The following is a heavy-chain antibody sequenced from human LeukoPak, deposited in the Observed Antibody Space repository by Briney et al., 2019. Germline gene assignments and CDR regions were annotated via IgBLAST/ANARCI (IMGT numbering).Heavy chain of an antibody. CDR1: GFTFSDYY. CDR3: ARAPGVFGEYFQQ. CDR2: ISVSGSTI. Sequence: GGTLRLSCAASGFTFSDYYMSWVRQAPGKGLEWGSYISVSGSTIYYADSVKGRFTISGDIPKNSLYLQLNCLSAEDTALYYCARAPGVFGEYFQQGGEGTLVTVP. D-gene: IGHD2-2*01. V-gene: IGHV3-11*01. J-gene: IGHJ1*01.